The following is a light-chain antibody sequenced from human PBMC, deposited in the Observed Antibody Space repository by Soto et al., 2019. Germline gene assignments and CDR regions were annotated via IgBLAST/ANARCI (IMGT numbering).Light chain of an antibody. CDR3: QQSYSTPRT. CDR2: AAS. CDR1: QSISNY. J-gene: IGKJ1*01. V-gene: IGKV1-39*01. Sequence: DLQMTQSPSSLSASVGDRVTITCRASQSISNYLNWYQQKPGKAPKLLMYAASSLQSGVPSRFNGSGSGTDFTLTISSLQPEDFATYYCQQSYSTPRTFGQGTKVEIK.